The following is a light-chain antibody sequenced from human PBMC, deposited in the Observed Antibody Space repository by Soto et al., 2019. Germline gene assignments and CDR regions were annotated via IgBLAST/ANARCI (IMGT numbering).Light chain of an antibody. CDR1: QTISTY. J-gene: IGKJ4*01. CDR2: GTS. V-gene: IGKV1-39*01. Sequence: DVQMTQSPSSLSASVGDRVVITCRASQTISTYLNWYRQKPGKAPELLIYGTSNLESGVPSRFSGSGSGTEFTLTISSLRPDDFATYFCQQSSITPLTFCGGTKVEIK. CDR3: QQSSITPLT.